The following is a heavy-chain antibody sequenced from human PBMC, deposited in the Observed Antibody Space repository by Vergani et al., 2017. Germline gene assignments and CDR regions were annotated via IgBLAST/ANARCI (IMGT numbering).Heavy chain of an antibody. D-gene: IGHD6-19*01. J-gene: IGHJ4*02. V-gene: IGHV3-23*01. CDR3: AKDHRGIAVAGTRVDY. CDR1: GFTFIMHA. CDR2: LSASDRRT. Sequence: EVQLLESGGDLVQPGGSLRLSCAASGFTFIMHAMSWVRQAPGKGLEWVSTLSASDRRTHYADSVKGRFTISRDNSKNTLFLHMNSLRPEDTAVYYCAKDHRGIAVAGTRVDYWGQGTLVTVSS.